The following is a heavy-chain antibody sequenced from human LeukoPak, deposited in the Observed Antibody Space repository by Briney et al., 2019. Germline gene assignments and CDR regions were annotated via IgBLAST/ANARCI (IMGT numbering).Heavy chain of an antibody. CDR3: ARYSRCWTYYFGY. V-gene: IGHV4-59*08. D-gene: IGHD1-1*01. Sequence: SETLSLTCTVSGGSISSYYWSWIRQPPGKGLEWIGYIYYSGSTNYNPSLKSRVTISVDTSKNQFSLKLSSVTAADTAVYYCARYSRCWTYYFGYWGQGTLVTVSS. J-gene: IGHJ4*02. CDR1: GGSISSYY. CDR2: IYYSGST.